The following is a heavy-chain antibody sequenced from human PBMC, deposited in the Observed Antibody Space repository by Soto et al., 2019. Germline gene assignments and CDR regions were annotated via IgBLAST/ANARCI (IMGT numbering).Heavy chain of an antibody. CDR1: GFTFSSYS. D-gene: IGHD5-18*01. J-gene: IGHJ4*02. CDR2: ISSSSSYI. CDR3: AREGPRGYSYGYKAIDY. V-gene: IGHV3-21*01. Sequence: ASLRLSCAASGFTFSSYSMNWVRQSPGKGLEWVSSISSSSSYIYYADSVKGRFTISRDNAKNSLYLQMNSLRAEDTAVYYCAREGPRGYSYGYKAIDYWGQGTLVTVSS.